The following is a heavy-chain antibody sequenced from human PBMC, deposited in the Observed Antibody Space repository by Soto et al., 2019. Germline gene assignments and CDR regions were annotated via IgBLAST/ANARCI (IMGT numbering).Heavy chain of an antibody. CDR2: IYSGGST. CDR3: AREAGYFDY. J-gene: IGHJ4*02. CDR1: GFTESRIY. D-gene: IGHD6-19*01. V-gene: IGHV3-66*01. Sequence: EVQLVESGGGLVQPGVSLSLFCGASGFTESRIYMRWVRQAPGKGLEWVSVIYSGGSTYYADSVKGRFTISRDNSKNTLYLQMNSLRAEDTAVYYCAREAGYFDYWGQGTLVTVSS.